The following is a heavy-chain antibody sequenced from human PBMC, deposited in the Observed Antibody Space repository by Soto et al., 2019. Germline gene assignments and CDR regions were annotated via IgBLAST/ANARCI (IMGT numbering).Heavy chain of an antibody. Sequence: GGSLRLSCAASGFTFSDHYMDWVRQAPGKGLEWVGRTRNKANSYTTEYAASVKGRFTISRDDSKNSLYLQMNSLKTEDTAVYYCARGHSNYYFDYWGQGTLVTVSS. V-gene: IGHV3-72*01. CDR2: TRNKANSYTT. CDR1: GFTFSDHY. J-gene: IGHJ4*02. D-gene: IGHD4-4*01. CDR3: ARGHSNYYFDY.